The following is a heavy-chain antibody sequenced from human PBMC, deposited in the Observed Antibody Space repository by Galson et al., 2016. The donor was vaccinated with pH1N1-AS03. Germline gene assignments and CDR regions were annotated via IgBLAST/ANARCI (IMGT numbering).Heavy chain of an antibody. CDR3: ARGGGVATVPLDLDR. V-gene: IGHV4-59*02. CDR1: GASVTTHY. D-gene: IGHD3-16*01. Sequence: ETLSLTCTVSGASVTTHYWNWIRQDPGKGLEWIGYISYTGGANYNPSLKSRVIISVDTSKTQFSLKLSSVTAADTAIFYCARGGGVATVPLDLDRWGQGTLVTVSS. J-gene: IGHJ5*02. CDR2: ISYTGGA.